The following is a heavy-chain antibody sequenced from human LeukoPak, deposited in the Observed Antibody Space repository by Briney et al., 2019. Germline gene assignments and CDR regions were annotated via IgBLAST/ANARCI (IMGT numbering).Heavy chain of an antibody. J-gene: IGHJ4*02. V-gene: IGHV1-2*02. CDR2: IDPKNGGT. Sequence: ASVTVSCKASGYTFSDYYIHWVRQAPGQGLEWMGWIDPKNGGTNYAQKFQGRVTMTRDTSFSTGYMDLSRLISDDTAVYYCARGGLHHGFDYWGQGTLVTVSS. D-gene: IGHD1-14*01. CDR3: ARGGLHHGFDY. CDR1: GYTFSDYY.